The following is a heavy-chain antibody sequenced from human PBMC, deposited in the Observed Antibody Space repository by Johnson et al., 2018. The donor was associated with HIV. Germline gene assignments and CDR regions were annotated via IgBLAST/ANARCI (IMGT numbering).Heavy chain of an antibody. Sequence: QMLLVESGGGVVQPGRSLRLSCAASGFTFSSYGMHWVRQAPGRGLEWVALIWYDGSNRKYADSVKGRFTISRDNSKNTLYLQMNSLRAEDTAVYYCAIQVQTPVDDKKAFDIWGQGTMVTVSS. V-gene: IGHV3-33*01. J-gene: IGHJ3*02. CDR1: GFTFSSYG. CDR2: IWYDGSNR. CDR3: AIQVQTPVDDKKAFDI. D-gene: IGHD5/OR15-5a*01.